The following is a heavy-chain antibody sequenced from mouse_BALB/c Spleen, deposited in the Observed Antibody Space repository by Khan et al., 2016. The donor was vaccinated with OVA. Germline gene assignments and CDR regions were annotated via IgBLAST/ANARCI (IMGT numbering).Heavy chain of an antibody. J-gene: IGHJ3*01. Sequence: QVQLQQSGAELVRPGASVKLSCKTSGYIFTSYWIHWVKQRSGQGLEWIARIYPGTGSIYYNEKFKGKATLTADKSSSTAFMQLSSLKSADSAVFFWGRGGESDEAWCAYWGQGTLVTVSA. CDR2: IYPGTGSI. CDR3: GRGGESDEAWCAY. V-gene: IGHV1S132*01. CDR1: GYIFTSYW.